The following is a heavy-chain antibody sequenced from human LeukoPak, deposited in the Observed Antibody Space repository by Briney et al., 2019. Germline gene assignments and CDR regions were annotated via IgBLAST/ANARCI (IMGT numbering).Heavy chain of an antibody. V-gene: IGHV3-74*01. D-gene: IGHD2-21*02. Sequence: GGSLRLSCAASGFTFSSYWMHWVRQAPVKGLVWVSRINSDGSSTSYADSVKGRFTISRDNAKNTLYLQMNSLRAEDTAVYYCARGCGGDCRYYWGQGTLVTVSS. CDR2: INSDGSST. J-gene: IGHJ4*02. CDR3: ARGCGGDCRYY. CDR1: GFTFSSYW.